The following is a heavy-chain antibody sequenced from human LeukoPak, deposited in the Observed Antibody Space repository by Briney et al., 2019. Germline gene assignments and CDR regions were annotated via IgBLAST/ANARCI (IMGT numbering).Heavy chain of an antibody. CDR3: TIGPLDY. J-gene: IGHJ4*02. V-gene: IGHV3-33*01. CDR1: GFTFSSYG. CDR2: IWFDGSNK. D-gene: IGHD1-14*01. Sequence: HPGGSLRLSCAASGFTFSSYGMHWVRQAPGKGLEWVAVIWFDGSNKFYRDSVRGRFTISRDDSKNTLYLQMHSLRVEDTAVYYCTIGPLDYWGQGTQVTVSS.